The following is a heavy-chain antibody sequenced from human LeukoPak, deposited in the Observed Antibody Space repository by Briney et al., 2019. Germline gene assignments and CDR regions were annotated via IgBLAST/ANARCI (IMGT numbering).Heavy chain of an antibody. CDR2: ISYDGSNK. J-gene: IGHJ4*02. CDR3: AREYWGYSYGPGNGPFDY. D-gene: IGHD5-18*01. CDR1: GFTFSSYA. V-gene: IGHV3-30-3*01. Sequence: GGTLRLSCAASGFTFSSYAMHWVRQAPGKGLEWVAVISYDGSNKYYADSVKGRFTISRDNSKNTLYLQMNSLRAEDTAVYYCAREYWGYSYGPGNGPFDYWGQGTLVTVSS.